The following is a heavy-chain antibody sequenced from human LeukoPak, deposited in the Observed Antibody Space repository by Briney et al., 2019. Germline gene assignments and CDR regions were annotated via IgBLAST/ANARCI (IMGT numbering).Heavy chain of an antibody. CDR2: ISGSGGST. V-gene: IGHV3-23*01. Sequence: GGSLRLSCAASGFTFSSYAMSWVRQAPGKGLEWVSAISGSGGSTYYADSVKGRFTISRDNAKNSLYLQMNSLRAEDTAVYYCAREGERDGYKYGFFYYYYGMDVWGQGTTVTVSS. CDR3: AREGERDGYKYGFFYYYYGMDV. D-gene: IGHD5-24*01. CDR1: GFTFSSYA. J-gene: IGHJ6*02.